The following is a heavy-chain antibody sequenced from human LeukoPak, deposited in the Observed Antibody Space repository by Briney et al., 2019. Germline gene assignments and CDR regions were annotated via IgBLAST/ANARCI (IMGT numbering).Heavy chain of an antibody. CDR2: ISSSGSTI. Sequence: GGSLRLSCAASGFTFSSYEMNWVRQAPGKGLEWVSYISSSGSTIYYADSVKGRFTISRDNAKNSLYLQMNSLRAEDTAVYYCARDYYDSSGPSYFDYWGQGTLVTVSS. CDR3: ARDYYDSSGPSYFDY. CDR1: GFTFSSYE. D-gene: IGHD3-22*01. V-gene: IGHV3-48*03. J-gene: IGHJ4*02.